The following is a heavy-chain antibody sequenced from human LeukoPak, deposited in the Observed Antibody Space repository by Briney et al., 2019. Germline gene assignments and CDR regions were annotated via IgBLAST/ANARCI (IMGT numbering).Heavy chain of an antibody. CDR3: ARQRSGAAAAYNFDL. J-gene: IGHJ4*02. Sequence: SETLSLTCTVSGGSISSSSYYCGWSRQPPGNGLGWIGSIYYSGSTSYTPSLKNRVTIYIDTSKNQFSLKLSSVTAADTAVCYCARQRSGAAAAYNFDLGGQGTLVTVSS. V-gene: IGHV4-39*01. CDR2: IYYSGST. D-gene: IGHD6-13*01. CDR1: GGSISSSSYY.